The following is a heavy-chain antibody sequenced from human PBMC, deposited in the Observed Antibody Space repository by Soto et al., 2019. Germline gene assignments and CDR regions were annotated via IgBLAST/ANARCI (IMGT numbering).Heavy chain of an antibody. CDR3: ARINDCGGDCYPLDY. V-gene: IGHV2-26*01. CDR1: GFSLNNAEMG. J-gene: IGHJ4*02. D-gene: IGHD2-21*02. Sequence: QVTLKESGPVLVKPTETLTLTCTVSGFSLNNAEMGVSWIRQPPGKALEWLGSIFSNDEKSYSTSLRNRLTISRDTSKSQVVLTITNVDPVDTATYYCARINDCGGDCYPLDYWGQGTLVTVSS. CDR2: IFSNDEK.